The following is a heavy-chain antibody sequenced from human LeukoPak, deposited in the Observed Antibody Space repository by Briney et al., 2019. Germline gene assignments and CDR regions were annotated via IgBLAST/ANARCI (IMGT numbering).Heavy chain of an antibody. V-gene: IGHV1-18*01. Sequence: EASVKVSCKASGYTFTNYGISWVRQAPGQGLEWMGWISAYIGYTNHAPRLQDRVTMTTDTSTRTAYMELRSLRSDDTAVYYCARLGYCSSTTCLSDAFDIWGQGTMATVSS. J-gene: IGHJ3*02. CDR1: GYTFTNYG. CDR3: ARLGYCSSTTCLSDAFDI. D-gene: IGHD2-2*01. CDR2: ISAYIGYT.